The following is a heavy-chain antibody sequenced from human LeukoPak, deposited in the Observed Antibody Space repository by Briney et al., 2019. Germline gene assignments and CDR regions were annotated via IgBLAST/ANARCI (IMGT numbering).Heavy chain of an antibody. CDR1: GGTFSSYA. CDR2: IIPIFGTA. D-gene: IGHD2-15*01. V-gene: IGHV1-69*01. Sequence: ASVKVSCKASGGTFSSYAISWVRQAPGQGLEWMGGIIPIFGTANYAQKFQGRVTITADESTSTAYMELSSLRSEDTAVYYCARDRDCSGGSCCSPDYGMDVWGKGTTVTVSS. CDR3: ARDRDCSGGSCCSPDYGMDV. J-gene: IGHJ6*04.